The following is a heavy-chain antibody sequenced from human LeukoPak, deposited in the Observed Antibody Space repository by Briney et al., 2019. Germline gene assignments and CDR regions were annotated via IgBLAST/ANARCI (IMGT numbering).Heavy chain of an antibody. V-gene: IGHV1-46*01. CDR2: INPSGGST. J-gene: IGHJ4*02. CDR1: GYTFTSYY. CDR3: ARDWAGTRPHNYFDY. Sequence: ASVKVSCKASGYTFTSYYMNWVRQATGQGLEWMGIINPSGGSTSYAQKFQGRVTMTRDMSTSTVYMELSSLRSEDTAVYYCARDWAGTRPHNYFDYGGEGTLLAVSS. D-gene: IGHD1/OR15-1a*01.